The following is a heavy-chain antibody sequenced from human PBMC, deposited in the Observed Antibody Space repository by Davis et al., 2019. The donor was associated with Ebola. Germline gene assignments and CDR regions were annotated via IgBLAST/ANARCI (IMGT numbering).Heavy chain of an antibody. CDR2: IYYSGST. Sequence: SETLSPTCTVPGGSISSYYWSWIRQPPGKGLEWIGYIYYSGSTNYNPSRKSRVTISVDTPKNQFSLNLSSVTAADPAVYYCARRASTYYYDSSGYYSGYYFDYWGQGTLVTVSS. D-gene: IGHD3-22*01. CDR3: ARRASTYYYDSSGYYSGYYFDY. J-gene: IGHJ4*02. CDR1: GGSISSYY. V-gene: IGHV4-59*01.